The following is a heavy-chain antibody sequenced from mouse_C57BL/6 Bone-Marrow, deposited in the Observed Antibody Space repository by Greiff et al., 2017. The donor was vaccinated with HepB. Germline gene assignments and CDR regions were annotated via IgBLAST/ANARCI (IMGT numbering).Heavy chain of an antibody. J-gene: IGHJ3*01. Sequence: EVQLVESGGGLVKPGGSLKLSCEASGYTFSSYAMSWVRQTPEKRLEWVATISDGGSYTYYPDNVKGRFTISRDNAKNTLYLQMSRLKSEDTAMYYCARDLDSTGPWFAYWGQGTLVTVSA. V-gene: IGHV5-4*01. CDR2: ISDGGSYT. CDR3: ARDLDSTGPWFAY. CDR1: GYTFSSYA. D-gene: IGHD4-1*02.